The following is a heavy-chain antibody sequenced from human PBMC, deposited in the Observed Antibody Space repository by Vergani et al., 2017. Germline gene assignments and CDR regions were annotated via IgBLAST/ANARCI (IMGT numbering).Heavy chain of an antibody. J-gene: IGHJ4*02. CDR3: ARGYDFWSGYPFVY. CDR1: GGSISSGSYY. D-gene: IGHD3-3*01. Sequence: QVQLQESGPGLVKPSQTLSLTCTVSGGSISSGSYYWSWIRQPAGKGLEWIGRIYTSGSTNYNPSLKSRVTISVDTSNNQFSLKLSPVTAADTAVYYCARGYDFWSGYPFVYWGQGTLVTVSS. CDR2: IYTSGST. V-gene: IGHV4-61*02.